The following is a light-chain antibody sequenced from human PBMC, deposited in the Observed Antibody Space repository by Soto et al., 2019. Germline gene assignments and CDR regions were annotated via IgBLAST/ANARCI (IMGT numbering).Light chain of an antibody. V-gene: IGLV2-14*01. J-gene: IGLJ1*01. CDR3: NSNTSSITYV. Sequence: QSALTQPASVSGSPGQSITISCTGTSXDVGGYTYVSWYQQHPGKAPKLMIYEVNNRPSGVSDRFSGSKSGNTASLTISGLQAEDEADYYCNSNTSSITYVFGTGTKVTVL. CDR1: SXDVGGYTY. CDR2: EVN.